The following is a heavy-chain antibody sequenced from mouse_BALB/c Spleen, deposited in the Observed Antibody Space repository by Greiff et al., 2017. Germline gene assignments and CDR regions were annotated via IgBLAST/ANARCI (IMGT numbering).Heavy chain of an antibody. CDR3: ARAACWYFDV. CDR1: GYSFTSFYA. Sequence: EVQLQESGPGLVKPSQSLSLTCTVSGYSFTSFYAWNWTRPLPGNKLEWMSFISYSGSTCYTPTLKSRISITRDTSKNTFFLQLNSVTTKDTDTYYCARAACWYFDVWGAGTTVTVSS. CDR2: ISYSGST. V-gene: IGHV3-2*02. J-gene: IGHJ1*01.